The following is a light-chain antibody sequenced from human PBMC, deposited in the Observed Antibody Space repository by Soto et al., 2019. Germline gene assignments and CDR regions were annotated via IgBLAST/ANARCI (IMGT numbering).Light chain of an antibody. V-gene: IGKV3-11*01. CDR1: QSVSSY. CDR3: QQRSNWLG. J-gene: IGKJ5*01. CDR2: DAS. Sequence: EIVLTQSPATLSLSPGERATLSCRASQSVSSYLAWYQQKPGQAPRLLIYDASNRATGIPARFSSSGSGTDFTLTIISLEPEDFAVYYCQQRSNWLGFGQGTRMEI.